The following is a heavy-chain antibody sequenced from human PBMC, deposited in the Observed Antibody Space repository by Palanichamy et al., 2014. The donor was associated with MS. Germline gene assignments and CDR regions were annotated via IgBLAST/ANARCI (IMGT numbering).Heavy chain of an antibody. V-gene: IGHV3-74*03. CDR3: VRVLSQ. J-gene: IGHJ4*02. CDR1: GFSFSDSW. Sequence: EVQLVESGGGSVQPGGSLRLSCAASGFSFSDSWMHWVRQAPGKGLMWVSQISAEGTQTPYADSVKGRFTISRDNAKSTLYLEMNSLRSEDAAVYYCVRVLSQWGQGTLVVVST. D-gene: IGHD3-3*01. CDR2: ISAEGTQT.